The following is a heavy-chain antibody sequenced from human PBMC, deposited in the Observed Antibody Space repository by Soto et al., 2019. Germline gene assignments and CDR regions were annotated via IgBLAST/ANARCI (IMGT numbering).Heavy chain of an antibody. CDR3: AHAYRYYGGKAFDY. Sequence: QITLKESGPTLVKPTQTLTLTCTFSGFSLTTHGVAVGWIRQPPGEALEWLALIYWDDAKRYSPSLRDRLTIXKXTXXNHVVLTMTNMDPVDTATYYCAHAYRYYGGKAFDYSGQGTLVTVSS. CDR2: IYWDDAK. CDR1: GFSLTTHGVA. D-gene: IGHD4-17*01. V-gene: IGHV2-5*02. J-gene: IGHJ4*02.